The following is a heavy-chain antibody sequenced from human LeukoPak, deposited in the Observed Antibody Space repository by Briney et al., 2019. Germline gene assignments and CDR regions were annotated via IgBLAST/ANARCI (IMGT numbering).Heavy chain of an antibody. CDR3: ARGAHYYDSSGYFDY. CDR1: GFTFSSYS. D-gene: IGHD3-22*01. CDR2: ISSSSSYI. Sequence: PGGSLRLSCAASGFTFSSYSMNWVRQAPGKGLEWVSSISSSSSYIYYADSVKGRFTISRDNAKNSLYLQMNSLRAEVTAVYYCARGAHYYDSSGYFDYWGQGTLVTVSS. V-gene: IGHV3-21*01. J-gene: IGHJ4*02.